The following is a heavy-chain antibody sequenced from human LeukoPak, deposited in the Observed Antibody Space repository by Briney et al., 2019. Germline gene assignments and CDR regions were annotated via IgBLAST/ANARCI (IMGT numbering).Heavy chain of an antibody. J-gene: IGHJ6*04. V-gene: IGHV3-33*01. D-gene: IGHD6-13*01. CDR1: GFTFSSYG. CDR2: IWYDGSNK. CDR3: ARDGIAAAGTQGNYGMDV. Sequence: GGSLRLSCAASGFTFSSYGMHWVRQAPGKGLEWVAVIWYDGSNKYYADSVKGRFTISRDNSKDTLYLQMNSLRAEDTAVYYCARDGIAAAGTQGNYGMDVWGKGTTVTVSS.